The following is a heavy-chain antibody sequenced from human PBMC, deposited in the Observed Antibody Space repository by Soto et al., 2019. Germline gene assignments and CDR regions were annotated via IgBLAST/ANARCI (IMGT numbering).Heavy chain of an antibody. D-gene: IGHD3-10*01. Sequence: EVQLVGSGGTVIQVGGSLRLSCAASGFIFDDFTMHWVRIVPGKGLQWVSYINWDGRIAMYADSEKGRFTISRDNTNNHLDQQMNSLRSDDTAHSYCAKDNASAVEPPGEWGHGSLVTVSS. J-gene: IGHJ4*01. CDR2: INWDGRIA. CDR1: GFIFDDFT. V-gene: IGHV3-43*01. CDR3: AKDNASAVEPPGE.